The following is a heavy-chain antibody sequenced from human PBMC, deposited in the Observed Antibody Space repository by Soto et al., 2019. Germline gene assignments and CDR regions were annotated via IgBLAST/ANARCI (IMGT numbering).Heavy chain of an antibody. D-gene: IGHD3-9*01. Sequence: ESGGGLVQPGGSLRLSCAASVFRFSDYVMSWVRQTPGKGLEWVSGITASGGNVYYADSVKGRFTISRDNSKNTLYLQMNSLRVEDTAVYYCAKDGVLRYLQYWGQGTLVTVSS. V-gene: IGHV3-23*01. CDR3: AKDGVLRYLQY. J-gene: IGHJ4*02. CDR2: ITASGGNV. CDR1: VFRFSDYV.